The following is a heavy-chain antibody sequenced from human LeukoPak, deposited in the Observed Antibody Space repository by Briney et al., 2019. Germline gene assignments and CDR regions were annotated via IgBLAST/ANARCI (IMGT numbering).Heavy chain of an antibody. J-gene: IGHJ3*02. CDR3: ARVLVATHPSDAFDI. CDR2: IYYSGST. D-gene: IGHD5-12*01. Sequence: PSETLSLTCTVSGGSISSGGYYWSWIRQHPGTGLEWIGYIYYSGSTNYNPSLKSRVTISVDTSKNQFSLKLSSVTAADTAVYYCARVLVATHPSDAFDIWGQGTMVTVSS. V-gene: IGHV4-61*08. CDR1: GGSISSGGYY.